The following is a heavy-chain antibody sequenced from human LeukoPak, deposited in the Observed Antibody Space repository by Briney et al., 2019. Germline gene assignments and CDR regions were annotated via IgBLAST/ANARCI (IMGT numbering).Heavy chain of an antibody. CDR1: GGSISNSSYY. V-gene: IGHV4-39*01. CDR2: IYYSGST. J-gene: IGHJ5*02. D-gene: IGHD6-6*01. Sequence: SETLSLTCTVSGGSISNSSYYWGWIRQPPGKGLEWIGSIYYSGSTYYNPSLKSRVAISVDTSKNQFSLKLSSVTAADTAVYYCARSGPPYSSSVNWFDPWGQGTLVTVSS. CDR3: ARSGPPYSSSVNWFDP.